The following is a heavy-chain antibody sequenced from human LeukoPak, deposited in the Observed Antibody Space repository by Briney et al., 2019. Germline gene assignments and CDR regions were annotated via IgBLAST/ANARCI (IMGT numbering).Heavy chain of an antibody. CDR3: ARAGDYYDSVDAFDI. CDR1: GFTFSSYA. CDR2: IKQDGSEK. Sequence: PGGSLRLSCAASGFTFSSYAMHWVRQAPGKGLEWVANIKQDGSEKYYVDSVKGRFTISRDNAKNSLYLQMNSLRAEDTAVYYCARAGDYYDSVDAFDIWGQGTMVTVSS. V-gene: IGHV3-7*01. J-gene: IGHJ3*02. D-gene: IGHD3-22*01.